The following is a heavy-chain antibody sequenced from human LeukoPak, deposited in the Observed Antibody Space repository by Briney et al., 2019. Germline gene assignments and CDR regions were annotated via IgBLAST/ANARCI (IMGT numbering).Heavy chain of an antibody. CDR3: ARTKGYCTSTSCQGGMDV. J-gene: IGHJ6*02. V-gene: IGHV1-2*02. D-gene: IGHD2-2*01. Sequence: ASVTVSFKASGYTFTGHYMHWVRLAPGQGLEWMGWINPNICGPNYAQKFQGRIIMTSDTSISTAYMELRRLTADDTAVYSCARTKGYCTSTSCQGGMDVWGQGTTVTVS. CDR1: GYTFTGHY. CDR2: INPNICGP.